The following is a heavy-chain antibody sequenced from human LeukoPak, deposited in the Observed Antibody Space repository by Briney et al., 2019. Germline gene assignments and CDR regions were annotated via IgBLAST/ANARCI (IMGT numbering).Heavy chain of an antibody. CDR3: ARDRPGSYWYFDL. CDR1: GGAFSGYY. Sequence: PSETLSLTCAVYGGAFSGYYWSWVRQPPGKGLEWIGEINHSGSPNYNPSLKSRVTISIDTSKNYFSLKLNSVIAADTAVYYCARDRPGSYWYFDLWGRGTLVTVSS. V-gene: IGHV4-34*01. D-gene: IGHD3-10*01. J-gene: IGHJ2*01. CDR2: INHSGSP.